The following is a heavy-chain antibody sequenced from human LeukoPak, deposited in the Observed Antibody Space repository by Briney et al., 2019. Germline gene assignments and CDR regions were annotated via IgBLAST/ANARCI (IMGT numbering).Heavy chain of an antibody. CDR3: ARSITMVSKIDY. V-gene: IGHV4-39*07. J-gene: IGHJ4*02. D-gene: IGHD3-10*01. CDR1: GGSISSSSYY. Sequence: PSETLSLTCTVSGGSISSSSYYWGWIRQPPGKGLEWIGSIYYSGSTNYNPSLKSRVTISVDTSKNQFSLKLSSVTAADTAVYYCARSITMVSKIDYWGQGTLVTVSS. CDR2: IYYSGST.